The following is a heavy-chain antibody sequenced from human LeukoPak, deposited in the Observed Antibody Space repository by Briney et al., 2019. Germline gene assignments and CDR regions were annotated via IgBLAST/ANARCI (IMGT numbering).Heavy chain of an antibody. CDR3: ARDHFGFDY. D-gene: IGHD2/OR15-2a*01. V-gene: IGHV3-48*04. J-gene: IGHJ4*02. CDR2: ISSSSSTI. Sequence: PGGSLRLSCAASGFTFSSYSMNWVRQAPGKGLEWVSYISSSSSTIYYADSVKGRFTISRDNAKNSLYLQMNSLRAEDTAVYYCARDHFGFDYWGQGTLVTVSS. CDR1: GFTFSSYS.